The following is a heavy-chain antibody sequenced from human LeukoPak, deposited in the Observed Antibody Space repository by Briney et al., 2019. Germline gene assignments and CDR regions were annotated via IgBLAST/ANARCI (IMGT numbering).Heavy chain of an antibody. D-gene: IGHD1-26*01. Sequence: SETLSLTCTVSGGSINSYYWSWIRQPPGKGLEWIGYIYYTGRTNYNPSLKSRVTILVDTSKNQFSLKLNSVTSADTAVYYCARGRGYGGNYLRAFDIWGQGTMVSVSS. CDR2: IYYTGRT. J-gene: IGHJ3*02. CDR3: ARGRGYGGNYLRAFDI. V-gene: IGHV4-59*01. CDR1: GGSINSYY.